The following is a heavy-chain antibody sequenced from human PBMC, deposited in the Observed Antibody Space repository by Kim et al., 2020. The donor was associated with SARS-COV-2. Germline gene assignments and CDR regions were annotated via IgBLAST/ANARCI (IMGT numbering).Heavy chain of an antibody. Sequence: SETLSLTCTVSGGSISSYYWSWIRQPPGKGLEWIGYIYYSGSTNYNPSLKSRVTISVDTSKNQFSLKLSSVTAADTAVYYCASSIAVAGIIAPGNWFDPWGQGTMVTVSS. CDR1: GGSISSYY. CDR2: IYYSGST. CDR3: ASSIAVAGIIAPGNWFDP. D-gene: IGHD6-19*01. J-gene: IGHJ5*02. V-gene: IGHV4-59*13.